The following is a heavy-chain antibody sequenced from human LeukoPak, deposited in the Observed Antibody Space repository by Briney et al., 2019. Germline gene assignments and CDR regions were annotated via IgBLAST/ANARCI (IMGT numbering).Heavy chain of an antibody. CDR2: INHSGST. CDR3: ARMDYDFWSGRAEYFQH. J-gene: IGHJ1*01. Sequence: SETLSLTCAVYGGSFSGYYWSWIRQPPGKGLEWIGEINHSGSTNYNPSLKSRVTISVDTSKNQFSLKLSSVTAADTAVYYCARMDYDFWSGRAEYFQHWGQGTLVTVSS. D-gene: IGHD3-3*01. V-gene: IGHV4-34*01. CDR1: GGSFSGYY.